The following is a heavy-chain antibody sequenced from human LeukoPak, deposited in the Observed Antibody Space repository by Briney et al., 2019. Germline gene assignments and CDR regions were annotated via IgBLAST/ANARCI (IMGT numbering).Heavy chain of an antibody. D-gene: IGHD3-3*01. CDR1: GGSISSSSYY. J-gene: IGHJ4*02. CDR2: TYYSGST. CDR3: ARLNDFWSGYYHGVFDY. V-gene: IGHV4-39*01. Sequence: PSETLSLTCTVSGGSISSSSYYWGWIRQPPGKGLEWIGNTYYSGSTYYNPSLKSRVTLSVDTSKNQFSLKLSSVTAADTAVYYCARLNDFWSGYYHGVFDYWGQGTLVTVSS.